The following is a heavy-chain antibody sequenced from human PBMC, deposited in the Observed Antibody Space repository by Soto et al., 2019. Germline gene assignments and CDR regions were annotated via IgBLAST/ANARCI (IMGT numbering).Heavy chain of an antibody. CDR3: ARSWEYSGYDSLDY. CDR1: GFSLSTNGVG. D-gene: IGHD5-12*01. J-gene: IGHJ4*02. Sequence: QITLKESGPPLVKPTQTLTLTCAFSGFSLSTNGVGVGWIRQPPGKALEWLALIYWDDDKRYSPSLKSRLTITKDTSKSQVVLTMTNMDPVDTATYYCARSWEYSGYDSLDYWGQGTLVTVSS. CDR2: IYWDDDK. V-gene: IGHV2-5*02.